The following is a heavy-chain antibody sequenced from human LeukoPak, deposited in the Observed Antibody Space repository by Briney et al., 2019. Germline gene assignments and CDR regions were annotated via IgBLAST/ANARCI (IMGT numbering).Heavy chain of an antibody. J-gene: IGHJ4*02. CDR2: ISGSGGST. CDR3: AREWYYDSSGYYGYYFDY. V-gene: IGHV3-23*01. Sequence: GGSLRLSCAASGFTFSSYGMSWVRQAPGKGLEWVSAISGSGGSTYYADSVKGRFTISRDNSKNTLYLQMNSLRAEDTAVYYCAREWYYDSSGYYGYYFDYWGQGTLVTVSS. D-gene: IGHD3-22*01. CDR1: GFTFSSYG.